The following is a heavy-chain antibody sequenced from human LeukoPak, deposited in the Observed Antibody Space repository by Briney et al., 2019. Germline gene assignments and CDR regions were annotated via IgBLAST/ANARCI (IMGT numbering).Heavy chain of an antibody. J-gene: IGHJ4*02. Sequence: SVKVSCKASGGTFSSYAISWVRQAPGQGLEWMGRIIPIFGIANYAQKFQGRVTITADKSTSTAYMELSSLRSEDTAVYYCARDPEMATPGDYWGQGTPVTVSS. CDR1: GGTFSSYA. CDR3: ARDPEMATPGDY. V-gene: IGHV1-69*04. CDR2: IIPIFGIA. D-gene: IGHD5-24*01.